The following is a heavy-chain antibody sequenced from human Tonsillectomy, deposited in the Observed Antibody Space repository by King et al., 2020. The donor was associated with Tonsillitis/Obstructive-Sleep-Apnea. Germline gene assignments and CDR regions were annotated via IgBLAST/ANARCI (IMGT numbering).Heavy chain of an antibody. D-gene: IGHD5-12*01. CDR2: IRSKAYGGTT. V-gene: IGHV3-49*04. CDR1: GFTFGDYA. Sequence: VQLVESGGGLVQPGRSLRLSCTASGFTFGDYAMSWVRQAPGRGLEWVGFIRSKAYGGTTEYAASVKRRFTISRDDSKSIAYLQMNSLKTEDTAVYYCTRDYDVDIVADFYYYGMDVWGQGTTVTVSS. J-gene: IGHJ6*02. CDR3: TRDYDVDIVADFYYYGMDV.